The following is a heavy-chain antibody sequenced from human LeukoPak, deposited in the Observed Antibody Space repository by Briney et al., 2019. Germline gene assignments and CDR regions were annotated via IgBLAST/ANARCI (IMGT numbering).Heavy chain of an antibody. CDR1: GFTFSDHF. Sequence: PGGSLRLSCAGSGFTFSDHFMDWVRQAPGLGLQWVGRSRNKAKSYTTEYAASVKGRFTISRDDSGNSLYLQMSSLKTEDTAMYYCVRASVYSSGHYYFDYWGQGTLVTVSS. V-gene: IGHV3-72*01. CDR2: SRNKAKSYTT. CDR3: VRASVYSSGHYYFDY. J-gene: IGHJ4*02. D-gene: IGHD3-22*01.